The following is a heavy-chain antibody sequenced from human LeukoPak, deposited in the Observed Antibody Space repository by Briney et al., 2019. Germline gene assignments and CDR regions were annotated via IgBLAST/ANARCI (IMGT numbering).Heavy chain of an antibody. V-gene: IGHV3-48*04. J-gene: IGHJ4*02. D-gene: IGHD2-15*01. Sequence: GGSLRLSCAASGFTFTTYPMSWVRQAPGKGLEWVSFISSSSITIYYADSVKGRFTISRDNAEKSLYLQMNSLRAEDTAVYYCARDRGGSYSAIDYWGQGTLVTVSS. CDR2: ISSSSITI. CDR3: ARDRGGSYSAIDY. CDR1: GFTFTTYP.